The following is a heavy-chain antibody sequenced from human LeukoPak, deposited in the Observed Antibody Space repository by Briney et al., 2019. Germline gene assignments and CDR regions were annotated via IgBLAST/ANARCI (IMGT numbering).Heavy chain of an antibody. V-gene: IGHV4-30-2*01. CDR2: VYQSGST. Sequence: PSETLSLTCTVSGGSISSGGSISSYSWSWIRQPPGKGLEWIGYVYQSGSTHYNPSLKSRVTILVDRSKNQFSLKLSSVTAADTAVYYCARDIPVDSRSSVPKPVRDSWGQGTLVTVSS. CDR3: ARDIPVDSRSSVPKPVRDS. J-gene: IGHJ5*02. CDR1: GGSISSGGSISSYS. D-gene: IGHD6-6*01.